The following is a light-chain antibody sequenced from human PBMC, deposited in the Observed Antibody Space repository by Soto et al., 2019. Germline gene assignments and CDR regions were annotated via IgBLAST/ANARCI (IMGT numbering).Light chain of an antibody. Sequence: EIVLTQSPATLSLSPGEIATLSCRASQCVSNRLAWYQQKPGQAPRLLIFDASNRATGVPARFSGSGSGTDFTLTISSLEPEDFAVYYCQQPGNWPFFTFGPGTKVDVK. CDR3: QQPGNWPFFT. CDR1: QCVSNR. V-gene: IGKV3-11*01. J-gene: IGKJ3*01. CDR2: DAS.